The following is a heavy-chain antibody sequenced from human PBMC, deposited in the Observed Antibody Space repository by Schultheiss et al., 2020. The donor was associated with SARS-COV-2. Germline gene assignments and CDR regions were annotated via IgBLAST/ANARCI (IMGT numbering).Heavy chain of an antibody. CDR1: GGSFSGYS. D-gene: IGHD5-12*01. CDR2: ISHNGST. J-gene: IGHJ4*02. Sequence: SETLSLTCALYGGSFSGYSWTWIRQPPGKGLEWIGEISHNGSTKYNPSLKSRVTISVDTSKNQFSLKLSSVTAADTAVYYCARGGIVATRPLFDYWGQGTLVTVSS. CDR3: ARGGIVATRPLFDY. V-gene: IGHV4-34*01.